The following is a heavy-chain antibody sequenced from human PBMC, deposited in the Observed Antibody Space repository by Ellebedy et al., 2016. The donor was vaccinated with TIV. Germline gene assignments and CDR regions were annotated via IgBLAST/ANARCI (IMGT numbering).Heavy chain of an antibody. Sequence: GESLKISCAASGFSSGFSFSRYAVGWVRQASGKGLEWIARIRTKPNNYATTYSASVKGRFTISRDDSQQTAFLQMNDLKTEDTAVYYCTKLYYSVAAGGPWGQGTLVTVSS. V-gene: IGHV3-73*01. D-gene: IGHD1-26*01. CDR1: GFSSGFSFSRYA. J-gene: IGHJ4*02. CDR3: TKLYYSVAAGGP. CDR2: IRTKPNNYAT.